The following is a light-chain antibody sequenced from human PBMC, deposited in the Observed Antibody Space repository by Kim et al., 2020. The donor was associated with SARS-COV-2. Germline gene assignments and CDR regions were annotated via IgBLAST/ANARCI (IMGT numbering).Light chain of an antibody. Sequence: LSPGERATLSCSASQSVTSSYLAWYQQKPGQAPRLLIYGASSRATDIPDRFSGSESGTDFTLTISRLEPEDFAVYYCQQYGTSPYTFGQGTKLEI. J-gene: IGKJ2*01. CDR2: GAS. CDR3: QQYGTSPYT. CDR1: QSVTSSY. V-gene: IGKV3-20*01.